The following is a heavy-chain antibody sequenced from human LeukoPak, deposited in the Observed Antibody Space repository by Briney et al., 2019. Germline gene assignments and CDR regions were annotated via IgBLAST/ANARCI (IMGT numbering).Heavy chain of an antibody. CDR3: ARGGNSGWRTPNDDY. D-gene: IGHD6-19*01. V-gene: IGHV1-18*01. J-gene: IGHJ4*02. Sequence: ASVKVSCKASVYTFTSYGISWVRQAPGEGLEWMGWSSAYNGNTNYAQKLQGRVTMTTDTSPSTAYMELRSLRSDDTAVYYCARGGNSGWRTPNDDYWGQGTLVTVSS. CDR1: VYTFTSYG. CDR2: SSAYNGNT.